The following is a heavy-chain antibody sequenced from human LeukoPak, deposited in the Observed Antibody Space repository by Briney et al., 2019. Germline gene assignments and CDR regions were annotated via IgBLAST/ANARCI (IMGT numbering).Heavy chain of an antibody. D-gene: IGHD5-24*01. CDR2: IDQDGSAK. V-gene: IGHV3-7*04. J-gene: IGHJ4*02. CDR1: AFXFRTYS. Sequence: GGSLRLSCVASAFXFRTYSIHWVRQAPGKGLEWVANIDQDGSAKSYVDSVKGRFIISRDNAKNSLFLQIDSLRAEDTAVYYCARERWLQPDYWGQGTLVTVSS. CDR3: ARERWLQPDY.